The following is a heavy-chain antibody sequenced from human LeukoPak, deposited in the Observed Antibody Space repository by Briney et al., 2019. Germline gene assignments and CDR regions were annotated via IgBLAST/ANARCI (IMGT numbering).Heavy chain of an antibody. J-gene: IGHJ4*02. CDR1: GFTFSSYA. D-gene: IGHD6-13*01. Sequence: GGSLRLSCAASGFTFSSYAMHWVRQAPGKGLEWVAVISYDGSNKYYADSVKGRFTISRDNSKNTLYLQMNSLRAEDTAVYYCAKDLSSPSRNFDYWGQGTLVTVSS. CDR3: AKDLSSPSRNFDY. CDR2: ISYDGSNK. V-gene: IGHV3-30-3*01.